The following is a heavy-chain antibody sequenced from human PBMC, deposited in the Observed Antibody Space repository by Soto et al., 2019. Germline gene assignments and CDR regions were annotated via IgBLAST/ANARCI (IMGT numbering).Heavy chain of an antibody. J-gene: IGHJ6*02. V-gene: IGHV1-2*04. CDR3: ARAGPIQFRSTSCGYGMDV. CDR2: INPNSGGT. D-gene: IGHD2-2*01. CDR1: GYTFTGYY. Sequence: ASVKVSCKASGYTFTGYYMHWVRQAPGQGLEWMGWINPNSGGTNYAQKFQGWVTMTRDTSISTAYMELSRLRSGDTAVYYCARAGPIQFRSTSCGYGMDVWGHGITVTVS.